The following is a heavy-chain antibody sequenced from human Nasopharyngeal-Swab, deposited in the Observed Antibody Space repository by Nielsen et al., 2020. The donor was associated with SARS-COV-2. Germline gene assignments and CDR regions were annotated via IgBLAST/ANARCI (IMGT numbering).Heavy chain of an antibody. V-gene: IGHV3-33*01. D-gene: IGHD3-3*01. Sequence: LSLTCAASGFTFSSYGMHWVRQAPGKGLEWVAVIWYDGSNKYYADSVKGRFTISRDNSKNTLYLQMNSLRAEDTAVYYCARQIADFWSGYYTNYYYGMDVWGQGTTVTVSS. J-gene: IGHJ6*02. CDR1: GFTFSSYG. CDR3: ARQIADFWSGYYTNYYYGMDV. CDR2: IWYDGSNK.